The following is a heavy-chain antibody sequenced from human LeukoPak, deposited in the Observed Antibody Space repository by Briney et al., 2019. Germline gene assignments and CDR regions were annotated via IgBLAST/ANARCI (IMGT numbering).Heavy chain of an antibody. CDR2: INHSGST. Sequence: PSETLSLTCAVYGGSFSGYYWSWIRQPPGKGLGWIGEINHSGSTNYNPSLKSRVTISVDTSKNQFSLKLSSVTAADTAVYYCARGQVFDYWGQGTLVTVSS. J-gene: IGHJ4*02. CDR3: ARGQVFDY. V-gene: IGHV4-34*01. CDR1: GGSFSGYY.